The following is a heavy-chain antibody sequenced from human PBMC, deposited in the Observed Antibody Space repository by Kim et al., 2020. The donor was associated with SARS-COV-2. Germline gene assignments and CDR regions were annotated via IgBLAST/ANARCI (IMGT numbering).Heavy chain of an antibody. D-gene: IGHD6-13*01. CDR2: ICTNGSDK. CDR1: GFTFSSYD. V-gene: IGHV3-33*01. CDR3: ACPGQQLGHDRYGLDV. J-gene: IGHJ6*01. Sequence: GGSLRLSCAASGFTFSSYDMHWVRQTPGKGLEWVSSICTNGSDKYYADSVKGRFTITRNATNNTMSLQMNHIRDEDTVVYYCACPGQQLGHDRYGLDV.